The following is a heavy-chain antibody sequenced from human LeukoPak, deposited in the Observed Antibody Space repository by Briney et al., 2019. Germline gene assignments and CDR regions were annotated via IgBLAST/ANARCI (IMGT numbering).Heavy chain of an antibody. CDR3: ARASYPSFSSWFDP. Sequence: SETLSLTCTVAAGSISSYYWSWIRQPAGKGLEWIGRIYTSGCTNYNPSLKSRVTMSVDTSKNQFSLELSSVTAADTAVYYCARASYPSFSSWFDPWGQGTLVTVSS. V-gene: IGHV4-4*07. D-gene: IGHD3-3*01. J-gene: IGHJ5*02. CDR1: AGSISSYY. CDR2: IYTSGCT.